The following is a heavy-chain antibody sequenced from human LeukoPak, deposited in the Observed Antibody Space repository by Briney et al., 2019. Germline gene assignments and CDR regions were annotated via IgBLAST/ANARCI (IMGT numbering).Heavy chain of an antibody. J-gene: IGHJ6*03. CDR2: IWYDGSNK. CDR1: GFTFSSYG. D-gene: IGHD6-13*01. Sequence: PGGSLRLSCAASGFTFSSYGMPWVRQAPGKGLEWVAVIWYDGSNKYYADSVKGRFTISRDNSKNTLYLQMNSLRAEDTAVYYCARDAYSSSWHDYYYYYMDVWGKGTTVTVSS. CDR3: ARDAYSSSWHDYYYYYMDV. V-gene: IGHV3-33*01.